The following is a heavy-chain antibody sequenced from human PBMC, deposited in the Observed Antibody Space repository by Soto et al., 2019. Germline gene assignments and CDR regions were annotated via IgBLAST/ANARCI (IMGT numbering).Heavy chain of an antibody. J-gene: IGHJ4*02. V-gene: IGHV4-59*08. CDR2: IYYSGST. Sequence: PSETLSLTCTVSGGSISSYYWSWIRQPPGKGLEWIGYIYYSGSTNYNPSLKSRVTISVDTSKNQFSLKLSSVTAADTAVYYCVRSTYCGGDCYGSYYFDYWGQGTLVTVSS. D-gene: IGHD2-21*02. CDR3: VRSTYCGGDCYGSYYFDY. CDR1: GGSISSYY.